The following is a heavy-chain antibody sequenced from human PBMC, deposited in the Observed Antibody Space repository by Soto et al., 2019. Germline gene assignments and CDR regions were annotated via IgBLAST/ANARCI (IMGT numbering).Heavy chain of an antibody. Sequence: QVQLQQWGAGLLKPSETLSLTCAVYGGSLSGYYWTWIRQPPGKGLEWIGEISHRGNTDYNPSLNSRVTISVDMSKNQVSLSLDSVTVSVTAVYFCTRGYATTWRLVRYWGQGTLVTVSS. CDR2: ISHRGNT. D-gene: IGHD2-2*01. J-gene: IGHJ4*02. CDR3: TRGYATTWRLVRY. CDR1: GGSLSGYY. V-gene: IGHV4-34*01.